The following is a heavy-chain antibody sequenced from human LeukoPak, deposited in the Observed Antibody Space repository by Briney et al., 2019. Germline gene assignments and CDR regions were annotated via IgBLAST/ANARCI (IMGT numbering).Heavy chain of an antibody. V-gene: IGHV3-23*01. CDR2: ISGNGGST. J-gene: IGHJ4*02. Sequence: GGSLRLSCAASGFTFSNYAMSWVRQAPGKGLEWVSAISGNGGSTYYADSVKGRFTISRDNSKNTLYLQMNSLRAEDTAVYYCAKGYTFGYVPFDYWGQGTLVAVSS. D-gene: IGHD5-18*01. CDR1: GFTFSNYA. CDR3: AKGYTFGYVPFDY.